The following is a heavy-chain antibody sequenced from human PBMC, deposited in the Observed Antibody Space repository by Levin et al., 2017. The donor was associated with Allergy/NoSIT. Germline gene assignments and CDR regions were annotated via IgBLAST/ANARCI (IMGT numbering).Heavy chain of an antibody. D-gene: IGHD4-11*01. CDR3: AREGGYIDYPHGRAGGDY. J-gene: IGHJ4*02. CDR2: LKQDGSDK. V-gene: IGHV3-7*01. CDR1: GFTFSNYW. Sequence: GGSLRLSCAASGFTFSNYWMSWVRQAPGKGLEWVANLKQDGSDKYYVDSVEGRFTISRDNAKNSLYLQMNSLRAEDTAVYYCAREGGYIDYPHGRAGGDYWGQGTLVTVSS.